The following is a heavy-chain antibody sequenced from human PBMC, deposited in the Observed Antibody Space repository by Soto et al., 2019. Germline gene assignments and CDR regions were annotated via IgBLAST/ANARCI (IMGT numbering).Heavy chain of an antibody. CDR1: GYTFTGYY. V-gene: IGHV1-2*02. CDR2: INPSSGGT. J-gene: IGHJ4*02. Sequence: ASVKVSCKASGYTFTGYYMHWVRQAPGQGLEWMGWINPSSGGTKSAQKFQGRVTMTRDTSISTAYMELSRLRSDDTAVYYCARRKGDYYDSSGYHYYFDYWGQGTLVTVSS. CDR3: ARRKGDYYDSSGYHYYFDY. D-gene: IGHD3-22*01.